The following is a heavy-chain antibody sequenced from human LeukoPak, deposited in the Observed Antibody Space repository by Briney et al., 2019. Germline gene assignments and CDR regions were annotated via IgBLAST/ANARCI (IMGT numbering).Heavy chain of an antibody. CDR1: EYTFTGYY. D-gene: IGHD1-1*01. J-gene: IGHJ4*02. Sequence: ASVKVSCKASEYTFTGYYMHWVRQAHGQGLEWMGWINPNSGGTNYAQKFQDRVTMTRDTSISTAYMELNSLRSEDTAVYYCARTAPYAGSWNAKANSYYFDYWGQGSLVTVSS. V-gene: IGHV1-2*02. CDR2: INPNSGGT. CDR3: ARTAPYAGSWNAKANSYYFDY.